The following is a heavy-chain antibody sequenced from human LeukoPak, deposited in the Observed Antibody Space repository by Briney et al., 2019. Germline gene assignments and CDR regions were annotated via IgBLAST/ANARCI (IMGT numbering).Heavy chain of an antibody. Sequence: GGSLRLSCAASGFIFSSYSMNWVRQAPGKGLEWVSSISSISNYIYYADSMKGRFTISRDNAKNSLYLQMNSLRAEDTALYYCAKGRGTRSWSNIDSRRHGTLVT. CDR2: ISSISNYI. V-gene: IGHV3-21*04. D-gene: IGHD6-13*01. J-gene: IGHJ5*01. CDR3: AKGRGTRSWSNIDS. CDR1: GFIFSSYS.